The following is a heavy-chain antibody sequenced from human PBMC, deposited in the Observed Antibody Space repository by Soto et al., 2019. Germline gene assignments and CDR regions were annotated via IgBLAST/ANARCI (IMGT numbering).Heavy chain of an antibody. CDR1: GFSFDDYA. Sequence: VQLVESGGGLVQPGRSLRLSCAASGFSFDDYAMHWVRQAPGKGLEWVSGISWNGNTIGYADSVKGRFSISRDNAKNSLFLEMNSLRAEDRALYYCAKSTGGTANGLDVWGQGTTVTVSS. V-gene: IGHV3-9*01. CDR3: AKSTGGTANGLDV. CDR2: ISWNGNTI. D-gene: IGHD2-8*02. J-gene: IGHJ6*02.